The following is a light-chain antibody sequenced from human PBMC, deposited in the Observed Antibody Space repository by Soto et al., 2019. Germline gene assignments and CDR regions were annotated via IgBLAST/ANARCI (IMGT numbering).Light chain of an antibody. V-gene: IGKV3-15*01. CDR2: GAS. CDR3: KQYNNWPLT. J-gene: IGKJ4*01. CDR1: QSVSSN. Sequence: EIVLTQSPATLSSFPGDRVTLSCRASQSVSSNLAWYQQKPGQAPRLLIYGASTRATGIPARFSGSGSGTEFTLTISSLQSEDFAVYYCKQYNNWPLTFGGGTKVDIK.